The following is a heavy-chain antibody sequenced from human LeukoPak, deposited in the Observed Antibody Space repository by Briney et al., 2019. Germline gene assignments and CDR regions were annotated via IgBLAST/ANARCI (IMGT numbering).Heavy chain of an antibody. Sequence: GGSLRLSCAASGFTFSNYWMHWVRQAPGKGLVWVSRIKSDGSSTSYADSVKGRFTISRDNAKNTLYLQMNSPRAEDTAVYYCARIWAATYAFDIWGQGTMVTVSS. CDR2: IKSDGSST. CDR3: ARIWAATYAFDI. D-gene: IGHD1-26*01. CDR1: GFTFSNYW. V-gene: IGHV3-74*01. J-gene: IGHJ3*02.